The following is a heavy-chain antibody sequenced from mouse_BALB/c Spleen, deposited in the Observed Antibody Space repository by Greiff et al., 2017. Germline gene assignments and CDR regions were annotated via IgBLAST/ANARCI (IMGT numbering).Heavy chain of an antibody. D-gene: IGHD1-1*02. Sequence: EVKLMESGGGLVKPGGSLKLSCAASGFTFSSYTMSWVRQTPEKRLEWVATISSGGSYTYYPDSVKGRFAISRDNAKNTLYLQMSSLKSEDTAMYYCTRDDYDYGAMDYWGQGTSVTVSS. J-gene: IGHJ4*01. CDR1: GFTFSSYT. CDR2: ISSGGSYT. V-gene: IGHV5-6-4*01. CDR3: TRDDYDYGAMDY.